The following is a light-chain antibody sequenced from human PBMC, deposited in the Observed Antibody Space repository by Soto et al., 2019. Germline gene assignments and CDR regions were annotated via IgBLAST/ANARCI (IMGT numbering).Light chain of an antibody. CDR2: KAS. CDR1: QTISSW. Sequence: DIKMTLSPSTLSGSVGDRVTITCRASQTISSWLAWYQQKPGKAPKLLIYKASTLKSGVPSRFSGSGSGTEITLTISSLQPDDFATYYCQHYNSYSEAFGQGTKVDIK. J-gene: IGKJ1*01. V-gene: IGKV1-5*03. CDR3: QHYNSYSEA.